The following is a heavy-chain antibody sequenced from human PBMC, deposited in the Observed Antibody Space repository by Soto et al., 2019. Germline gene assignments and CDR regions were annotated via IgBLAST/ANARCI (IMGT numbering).Heavy chain of an antibody. V-gene: IGHV3-30*18. J-gene: IGHJ4*02. CDR1: GFTFSSYG. Sequence: QVQLVESGGGVVQPGRSLRLSCAASGFTFSSYGMHWVRQAPGKGLEWVAVISYDGSNKYYADSVKGRFTISRDNSKNTLDLQMNSLRAEDTAVYYCAKDDRLVVVTGIDYCGQGTLVTVSS. CDR2: ISYDGSNK. CDR3: AKDDRLVVVTGIDY. D-gene: IGHD2-21*02.